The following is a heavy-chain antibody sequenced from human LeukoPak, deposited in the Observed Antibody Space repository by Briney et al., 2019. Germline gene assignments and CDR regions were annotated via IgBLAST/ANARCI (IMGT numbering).Heavy chain of an antibody. CDR1: GYTFTSYY. J-gene: IGHJ4*02. D-gene: IGHD5-18*01. Sequence: ASVKVSCKASGYTFTSYYMHWVRQAPGQGLEWMGIINPSGGSTSYAQKFQGRVTMTRDTSKSTVYMELSSLRSEDTAVYYCARGGLGYSYGHQRRRFDYWGQGTLVTVSS. CDR3: ARGGLGYSYGHQRRRFDY. V-gene: IGHV1-46*03. CDR2: INPSGGST.